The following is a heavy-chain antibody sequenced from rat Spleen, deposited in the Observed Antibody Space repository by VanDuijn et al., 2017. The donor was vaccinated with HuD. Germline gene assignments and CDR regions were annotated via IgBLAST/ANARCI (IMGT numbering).Heavy chain of an antibody. J-gene: IGHJ2*01. Sequence: QVQLKESGPGLVQPSQTLSLTCTVSGFSLTSFHVHWVRQPPGKGLEWMGVIWGDGSTKYNSALKSRLSISRDTSKNQVFLKMNSLQPEDTGTYYCARHDYSGDVDFEYWGQGVRVTVSS. V-gene: IGHV2-32*01. CDR1: GFSLTSFH. CDR2: IWGDGST. CDR3: ARHDYSGDVDFEY. D-gene: IGHD1-1*01.